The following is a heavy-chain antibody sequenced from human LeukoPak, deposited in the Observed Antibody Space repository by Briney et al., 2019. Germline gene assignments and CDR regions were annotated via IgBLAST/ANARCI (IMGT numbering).Heavy chain of an antibody. Sequence: ASVKVSCKASVYTFTNYDINWVRQATGQGLEWMGWMNPKSGNTGCAQKFQGRVTMTRTNSISTAYMELSSLTSEDTAIYFCARGPSLHKDWVGGRWFDPWGQGTRVTVFS. J-gene: IGHJ5*02. V-gene: IGHV1-8*01. CDR3: ARGPSLHKDWVGGRWFDP. CDR2: MNPKSGNT. CDR1: VYTFTNYD. D-gene: IGHD3/OR15-3a*01.